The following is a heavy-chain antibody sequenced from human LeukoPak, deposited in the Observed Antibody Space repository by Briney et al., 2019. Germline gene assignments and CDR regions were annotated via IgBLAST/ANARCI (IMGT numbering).Heavy chain of an antibody. CDR2: ISGGGGST. CDR3: ARESPYISPRQYYFDY. CDR1: RFTFSSYA. J-gene: IGHJ4*02. V-gene: IGHV3-23*01. D-gene: IGHD6-13*01. Sequence: GGSLRLSCAASRFTFSSYAMSWVRQAPGKGLEWVSAISGGGGSTYYADSVKGRFTISRDNPQNTMYLHMTSLNADDTAIYYCARESPYISPRQYYFDYWGQGALVTVSS.